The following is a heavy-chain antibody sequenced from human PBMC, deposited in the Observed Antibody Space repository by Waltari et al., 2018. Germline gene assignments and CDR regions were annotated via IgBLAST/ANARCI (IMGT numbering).Heavy chain of an antibody. CDR3: ARSGVGAKVVGPHDFGY. D-gene: IGHD2-15*01. V-gene: IGHV4-39*07. CDR1: GGSISSSSYY. Sequence: QLQLQESGPGLVKPSETLSLTCTVSGGSISSSSYYWGWIRQPPGKGLEWIGSIYYSGSTYYNPSLKSRVTISVDTSKNQFSLKLSSVTAADTAVYYWARSGVGAKVVGPHDFGYWGQGTLVTVSS. CDR2: IYYSGST. J-gene: IGHJ4*02.